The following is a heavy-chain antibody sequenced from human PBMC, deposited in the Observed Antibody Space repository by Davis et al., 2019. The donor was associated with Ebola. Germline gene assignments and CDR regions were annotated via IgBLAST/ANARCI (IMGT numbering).Heavy chain of an antibody. CDR2: IGIAGDT. D-gene: IGHD3-16*01. J-gene: IGHJ4*02. V-gene: IGHV3-23*01. CDR1: GFTFIANI. Sequence: PGGSLRLSCEASGFTFIANIMRWVRQAPGQGLEWVSTIGIAGDTHYADSVKGRFTVSRDDTMTTLYLQMDNVRAEDTAVYYCARALMRHYYFESWGLGTLVTVSS. CDR3: ARALMRHYYFES.